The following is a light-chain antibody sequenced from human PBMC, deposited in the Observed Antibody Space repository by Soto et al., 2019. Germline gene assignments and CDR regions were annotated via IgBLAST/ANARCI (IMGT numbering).Light chain of an antibody. J-gene: IGKJ1*01. CDR2: GAS. CDR1: QSVANAY. Sequence: EIVLTQSPGTLSLSPRERATLSCRASQSVANAYLAWYQHKVGQSPRLLIYGASNSAPGIPDRFSGSGSGTDVTLTISRLEPEDFAVYYCQQYAASPRTFGEGTQVEVK. V-gene: IGKV3-20*01. CDR3: QQYAASPRT.